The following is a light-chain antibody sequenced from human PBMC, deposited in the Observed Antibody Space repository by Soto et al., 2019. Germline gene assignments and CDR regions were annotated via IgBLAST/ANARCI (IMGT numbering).Light chain of an antibody. J-gene: IGLJ1*01. CDR2: EVN. V-gene: IGLV2-8*01. CDR3: SSHAGNNDFV. CDR1: SSVY. Sequence: QSVLPQPPSASGSPGQSVTISCTGTSSVYVSWYQQHPVKAPKLIIYEVNKRPSGVPDRFSGSKSGNTASLTVSGLQAEDEADYYCSSHAGNNDFVFGTGTKVTVL.